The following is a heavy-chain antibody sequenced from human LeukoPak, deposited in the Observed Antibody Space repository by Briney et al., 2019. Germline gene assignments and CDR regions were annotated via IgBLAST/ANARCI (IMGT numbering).Heavy chain of an antibody. Sequence: GGSLRLSCATSGFTFSSYSMTWVRQAPGKGLEWVSYISRSSSTIYYADSVKGRFTISRDNAKNSLYLQMNSLRDEDTAVYYCARDHHGSGTDVWFDPWGQGTLVTVSS. D-gene: IGHD3-10*01. J-gene: IGHJ5*02. CDR3: ARDHHGSGTDVWFDP. CDR1: GFTFSSYS. CDR2: ISRSSSTI. V-gene: IGHV3-48*02.